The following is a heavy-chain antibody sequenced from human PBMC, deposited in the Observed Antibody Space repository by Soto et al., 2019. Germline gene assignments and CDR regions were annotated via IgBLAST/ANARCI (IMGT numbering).Heavy chain of an antibody. J-gene: IGHJ4*02. CDR3: AREVYYDSSRYYEIAY. D-gene: IGHD3-22*01. CDR2: INGDGTTT. Sequence: GSLRLSCAASGFPFGPFYMHWVRQAPGKGLEWVSHINGDGTTTVYADSVKGRFTISRDNAKNTPYLQMTSLRAEDTAVYYCAREVYYDSSRYYEIAYWGRGTLVPVAS. CDR1: GFPFGPFY. V-gene: IGHV3-74*01.